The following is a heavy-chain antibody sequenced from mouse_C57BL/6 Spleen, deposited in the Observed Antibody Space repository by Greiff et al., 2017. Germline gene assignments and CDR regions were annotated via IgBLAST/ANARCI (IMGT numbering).Heavy chain of an antibody. D-gene: IGHD1-1*01. CDR3: ARDRDYYGSSSYFDY. J-gene: IGHJ2*01. V-gene: IGHV5-4*01. CDR2: ISDGGSYT. Sequence: EVQLVESGGGLVKPGGSLKLSCAASGFTFSSYAMSWVRQTPEKRLEWVATISDGGSYTYYPDNVKGRFTISRDNAKNNLYLQMSHLKSEDTAMYYCARDRDYYGSSSYFDYWGQGTTLTVSS. CDR1: GFTFSSYA.